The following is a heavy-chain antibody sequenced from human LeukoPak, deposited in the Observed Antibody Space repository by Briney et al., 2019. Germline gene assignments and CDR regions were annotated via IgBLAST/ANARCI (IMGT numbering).Heavy chain of an antibody. D-gene: IGHD4-23*01. V-gene: IGHV4-4*07. CDR2: SCSSGST. CDR3: ARGGNSGAFDI. CDR1: GGSISSYY. J-gene: IGHJ3*02. Sequence: PSETLSLTCTVSGGSISSYYWSWIRQPAGKGLEWIGRSCSSGSTNYNPSLKSRVTTSVDTPKNQFSLKLTSVTAADTAVYYCARGGNSGAFDIWGQGTMVTVS.